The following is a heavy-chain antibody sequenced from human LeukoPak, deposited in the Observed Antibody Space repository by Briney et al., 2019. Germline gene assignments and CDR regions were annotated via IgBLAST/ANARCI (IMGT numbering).Heavy chain of an antibody. CDR1: GYTLTELS. V-gene: IGHV1-24*01. J-gene: IGHJ4*02. Sequence: ASVTVSCKVSGYTLTELSMHWVRQAPGKGLEWMGGFDPEDGETIYAQKFQGRVTMTEDTSTDTAYMELSSLRSEDTAVYYCATAGQHSSGWGTVWGQGTLVTVSS. D-gene: IGHD6-19*01. CDR3: ATAGQHSSGWGTV. CDR2: FDPEDGET.